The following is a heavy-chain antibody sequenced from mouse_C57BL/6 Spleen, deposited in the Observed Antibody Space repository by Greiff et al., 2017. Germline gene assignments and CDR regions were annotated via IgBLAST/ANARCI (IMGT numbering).Heavy chain of an antibody. Sequence: EVKVVESEGGLVQPGSSMKLSCTASGFTFSDYYMAWVRQVPEKGLEWVANINYDGSSTYYLDSLKSRFIISRDNAKNILYLQMSSLKSEDTATYYCARGAMVTAYYFDYWGQGTTLTVSS. CDR1: GFTFSDYY. CDR3: ARGAMVTAYYFDY. V-gene: IGHV5-16*01. D-gene: IGHD2-2*01. J-gene: IGHJ2*01. CDR2: INYDGSST.